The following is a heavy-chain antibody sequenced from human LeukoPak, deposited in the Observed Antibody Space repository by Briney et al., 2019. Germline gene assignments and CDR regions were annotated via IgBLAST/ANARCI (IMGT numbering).Heavy chain of an antibody. CDR1: RYTFSSYG. D-gene: IGHD2-21*01. J-gene: IGHJ4*02. CDR2: TSAYNAKT. V-gene: IGHV1-18*01. CDR3: ARDSSIATSAFDY. Sequence: VKVSCKASRYTFSSYGITWVRQAPGQGLEWMGWTSAYNAKTNYAQKVQGRVTMTTDTSTSTAYMELRSLRSDDTAVYYCARDSSIATSAFDYWGQGTLVTVSS.